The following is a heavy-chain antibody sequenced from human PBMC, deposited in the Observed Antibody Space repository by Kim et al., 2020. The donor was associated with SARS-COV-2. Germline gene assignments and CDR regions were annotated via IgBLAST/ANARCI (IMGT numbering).Heavy chain of an antibody. V-gene: IGHV3-53*01. D-gene: IGHD6-19*01. Sequence: GGSLRLSCAASDFSVSENYMSWVRQAPGKGLEWVSCIYGDGSTVYADSVKGRFSISRDNSKNTLYLQMKTLRDEDTALYYCAIGGWSHDYWGLGTLVTVSS. CDR2: IYGDGST. CDR3: AIGGWSHDY. J-gene: IGHJ4*02. CDR1: DFSVSENY.